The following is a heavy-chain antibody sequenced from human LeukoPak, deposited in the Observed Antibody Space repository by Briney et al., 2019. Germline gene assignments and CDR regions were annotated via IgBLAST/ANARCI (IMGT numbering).Heavy chain of an antibody. CDR1: GFTFGDYA. CDR3: TRFSYGSGNLLNNYYYYYYMDV. J-gene: IGHJ6*03. V-gene: IGHV3-49*04. Sequence: GGSLRLSCTASGFTFGDYAMSWVRQAPGKGLEWVGFIRSKAYAGTTEYAASVKGRFTISRDDSKSIAYLQLNSLKTEDTAVYYCTRFSYGSGNLLNNYYYYYYMDVWGKGTTVTISS. D-gene: IGHD3-10*01. CDR2: IRSKAYAGTT.